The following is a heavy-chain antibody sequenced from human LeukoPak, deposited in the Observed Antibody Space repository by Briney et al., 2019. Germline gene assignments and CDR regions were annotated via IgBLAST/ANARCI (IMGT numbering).Heavy chain of an antibody. V-gene: IGHV1-69*05. CDR3: ARGGPLVVGATNWFDP. CDR2: IIPIFGTA. Sequence: VASVKVSCKASGGTFSSYAISWVRQAPGQGLEWMGGIIPIFGTANYAQKFQGRVTMTRDTSTSTVYMELSSLRSEDTAVYYCARGGPLVVGATNWFDPWGQGTLVTVSS. J-gene: IGHJ5*02. CDR1: GGTFSSYA. D-gene: IGHD1-26*01.